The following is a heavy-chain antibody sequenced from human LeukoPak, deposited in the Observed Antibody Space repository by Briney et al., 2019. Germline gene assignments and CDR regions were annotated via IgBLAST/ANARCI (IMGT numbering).Heavy chain of an antibody. Sequence: ASVKVSCKASGYTFTGYYMHWVRQAPGQGLEWMGWINPNSGGTNYAQKFQGRVTMTRDTSISTAYMELSRLRSDDTAVYYCARVSGYCSSTSWYYDYWGQGTLVTVSS. V-gene: IGHV1-2*02. J-gene: IGHJ4*02. D-gene: IGHD2-2*01. CDR3: ARVSGYCSSTSWYYDY. CDR2: INPNSGGT. CDR1: GYTFTGYY.